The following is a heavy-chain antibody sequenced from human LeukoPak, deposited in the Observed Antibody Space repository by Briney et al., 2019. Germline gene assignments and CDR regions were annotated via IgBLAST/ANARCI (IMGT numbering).Heavy chain of an antibody. CDR2: ISSSSSYI. CDR1: GFTFSSYS. Sequence: GGSLRLSCAASGFTFSSYSMNWVRQAPGKGLEWVSSISSSSSYIYYADSVKGRFTISRDNAKNSLYLQMNSLRAEDTAVYYCARDRYSIVATMYFDYWGQGTLVTVSS. J-gene: IGHJ4*02. V-gene: IGHV3-21*01. CDR3: ARDRYSIVATMYFDY. D-gene: IGHD5-12*01.